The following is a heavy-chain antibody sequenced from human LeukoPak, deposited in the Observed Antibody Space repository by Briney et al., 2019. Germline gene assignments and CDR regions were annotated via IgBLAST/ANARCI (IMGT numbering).Heavy chain of an antibody. V-gene: IGHV3-23*01. CDR1: GFTFSSYA. CDR2: INSGGYT. D-gene: IGHD4-17*01. Sequence: QPGVSLRLSCAASGFTFSSYAMSWVRQAPGKGLEWVSGINSGGYTFYADSVKGRFTISRDSSKNTLYLQMNSLRAEDTAVYYCAKDLTVTTLGYFDYWGQGTLVTVSS. J-gene: IGHJ4*02. CDR3: AKDLTVTTLGYFDY.